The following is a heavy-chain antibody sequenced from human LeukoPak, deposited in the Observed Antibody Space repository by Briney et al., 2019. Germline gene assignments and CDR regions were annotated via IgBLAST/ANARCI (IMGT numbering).Heavy chain of an antibody. CDR3: AGDTDLASYYYYYMDV. Sequence: SETLSLTCTVSGGSISSGSYYRSWIRQPAGKGLEWIGRIYTSGSTNYNPSLKSRVTISVDTSKNQFSLKLSSVTAADTAVYYCAGDTDLASYYYYYMDVWGKGTTVTVSS. V-gene: IGHV4-61*02. CDR1: GGSISSGSYY. J-gene: IGHJ6*03. CDR2: IYTSGST.